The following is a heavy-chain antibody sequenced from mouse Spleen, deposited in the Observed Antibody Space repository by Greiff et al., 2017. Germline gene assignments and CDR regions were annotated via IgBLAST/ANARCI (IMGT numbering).Heavy chain of an antibody. D-gene: IGHD1-1*01. V-gene: IGHV1-42*01. J-gene: IGHJ3*01. CDR2: INPSTGGT. CDR1: GYSFTGYY. Sequence: VQLQQSGPELVKPGASVKLSCKASGYSFTGYYMNWVKQSPEKSLEWIGEINPSTGGTTYNQKFKAKATLTVDKSSSTAYMQLKSLTSEDSAVYYCARDYGSSYVLAYWGQGTLVTVSA. CDR3: ARDYGSSYVLAY.